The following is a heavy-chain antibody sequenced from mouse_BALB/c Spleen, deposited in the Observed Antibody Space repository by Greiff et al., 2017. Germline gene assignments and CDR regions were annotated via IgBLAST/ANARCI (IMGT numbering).Heavy chain of an antibody. V-gene: IGHV1-80*01. CDR3: ARFLPYYAMDY. CDR2: IYPGDGDT. D-gene: IGHD2-1*01. Sequence: QVQLKESGAELVRPGSSVKISCKASGYAFSSYWMNWVKQRPGQGLEWIGQIYPGDGDTNYNGKFKGKATLTADKSSSTAYMQLSSLTSEDSAVYFCARFLPYYAMDYWGQGTSVTVSS. CDR1: GYAFSSYW. J-gene: IGHJ4*01.